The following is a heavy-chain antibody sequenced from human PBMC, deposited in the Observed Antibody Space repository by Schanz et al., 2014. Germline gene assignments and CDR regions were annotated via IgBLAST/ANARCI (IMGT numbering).Heavy chain of an antibody. D-gene: IGHD2-2*01. J-gene: IGHJ1*01. V-gene: IGHV3-11*05. CDR2: ISGSSIHK. CDR1: GFTFSDYY. Sequence: QVQLVESGGDLVKPGGSLRLSCAASGFTFSDYYMAWIRQAPGKGLEWVSHISGSSIHKNYADSVKGRFSISRDNAKNSLYLQMNSLRVDDTALYYCARDTAQSCIGPSCFEYFQHWGQGALVTVSS. CDR3: ARDTAQSCIGPSCFEYFQH.